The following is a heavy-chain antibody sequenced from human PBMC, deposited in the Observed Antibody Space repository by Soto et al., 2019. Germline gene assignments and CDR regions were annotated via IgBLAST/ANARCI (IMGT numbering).Heavy chain of an antibody. CDR2: LIAMLGTP. CDR1: GGTFGSHG. D-gene: IGHD5-18*01. J-gene: IGHJ4*02. Sequence: SVKVSFKASGGTFGSHGIAWLRQAPGQGLEWMGGLIAMLGTPTYARKVQGRATITADESLTSSYLELRSLRSEDTAVYFCARGAMANFDYWGQGTVVTVSS. V-gene: IGHV1-69*13. CDR3: ARGAMANFDY.